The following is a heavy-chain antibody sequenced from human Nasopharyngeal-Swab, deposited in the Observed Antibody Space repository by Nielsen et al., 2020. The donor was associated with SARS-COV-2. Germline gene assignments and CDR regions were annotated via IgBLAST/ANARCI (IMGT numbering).Heavy chain of an antibody. V-gene: IGHV3-7*01. Sequence: VRQAPGKGLEWVANIKQDGSEKYYVDSVKGRFTISRDNAKNSLYLQMNSLRAEDTAVYYCARNPNTKYYDFWSGYPYTPYYGMDVWGQGTTVTVSS. CDR2: IKQDGSEK. CDR3: ARNPNTKYYDFWSGYPYTPYYGMDV. D-gene: IGHD3-3*01. J-gene: IGHJ6*02.